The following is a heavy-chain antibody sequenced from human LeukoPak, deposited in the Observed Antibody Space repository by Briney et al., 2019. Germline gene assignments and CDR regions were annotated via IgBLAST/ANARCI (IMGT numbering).Heavy chain of an antibody. V-gene: IGHV4-34*01. D-gene: IGHD1-1*01. Sequence: SETLSLTCAVYGGSFSGYYWSWIRQPPGKGLEWIGEINHSGSTNYNPSLKSRVTISVDTSKNQFSLKLSSVTAADTAVYYCARGLKRPDAFDIWGQGTMVTVSS. J-gene: IGHJ3*02. CDR3: ARGLKRPDAFDI. CDR2: INHSGST. CDR1: GGSFSGYY.